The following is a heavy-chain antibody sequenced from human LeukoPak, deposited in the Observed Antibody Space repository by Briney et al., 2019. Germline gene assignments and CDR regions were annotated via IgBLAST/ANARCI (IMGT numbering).Heavy chain of an antibody. D-gene: IGHD1-14*01. CDR3: ARRSGQSAFDI. CDR2: IHSSGST. CDR1: GGSISNYY. V-gene: IGHV4-4*07. J-gene: IGHJ3*02. Sequence: SETLSLTCTLSGGSISNYYCAWIRLPAGEGLEWIGRIHSSGSTNYSPSLKSRLTMSVDTSQNQVSLKLSSVTAADTAVYYCARRSGQSAFDIWGQGTMVTVSS.